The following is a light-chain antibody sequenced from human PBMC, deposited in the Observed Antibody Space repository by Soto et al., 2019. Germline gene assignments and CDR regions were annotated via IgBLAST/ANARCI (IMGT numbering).Light chain of an antibody. J-gene: IGKJ1*01. CDR2: DVS. Sequence: DIQMTQSPSTLSASVGDRVTITCRASQSISSWLAWYQQKPGKAPKLLIYDVSSLESGVPSRFSGSGSGTEFTLTISSLQPDDFATYYCQQYNSYGTFGQGTKVDNK. CDR3: QQYNSYGT. V-gene: IGKV1-5*01. CDR1: QSISSW.